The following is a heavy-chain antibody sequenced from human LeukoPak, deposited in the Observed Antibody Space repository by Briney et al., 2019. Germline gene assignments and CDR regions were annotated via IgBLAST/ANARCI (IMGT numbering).Heavy chain of an antibody. Sequence: PGRSLRLSCAASGFTFSSYGMHWVRQAPGKGLEWMAVISYDGSNKYYADSVKGRFTISRDNSKNTLYLQMNSLRAEDTAVYYCAKDVFSVVVPAAPLDYWGQGTLVTVSS. J-gene: IGHJ4*02. V-gene: IGHV3-30*18. CDR2: ISYDGSNK. D-gene: IGHD2-2*01. CDR3: AKDVFSVVVPAAPLDY. CDR1: GFTFSSYG.